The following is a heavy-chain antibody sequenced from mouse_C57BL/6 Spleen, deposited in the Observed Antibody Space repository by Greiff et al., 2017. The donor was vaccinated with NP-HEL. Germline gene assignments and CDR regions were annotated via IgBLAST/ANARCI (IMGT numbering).Heavy chain of an antibody. J-gene: IGHJ3*01. CDR3: ARPGGYAAWFAY. D-gene: IGHD2-2*01. CDR1: GFTFSDYG. V-gene: IGHV5-17*01. CDR2: ISSGSSTI. Sequence: EVKVVESGGGLVKPGGSLKLSCAASGFTFSDYGMHWVRQAPEKGLEWVAYISSGSSTIYYADTVKGRFTISRDNAKNTLFLQMTSLRSEDTAMYYCARPGGYAAWFAYWGQGTLVTVSA.